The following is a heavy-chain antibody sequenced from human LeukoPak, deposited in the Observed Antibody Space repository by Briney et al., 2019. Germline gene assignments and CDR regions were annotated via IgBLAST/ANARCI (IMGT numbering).Heavy chain of an antibody. CDR3: ARQRYDFWSGSQNYYYYYMDV. CDR1: GGSISSSSYY. J-gene: IGHJ6*03. Sequence: SETLSLTCTVSGGSISSSSYYWGWIRQPPGKGLEWIESIYYSGSTYYNPSLKSRVTISVDTSKNQFSLKLSSVPPAAKDVYYCARQRYDFWSGSQNYYYYYMDVWDKGTTVTVSS. CDR2: IYYSGST. D-gene: IGHD3-3*01. V-gene: IGHV4-39*01.